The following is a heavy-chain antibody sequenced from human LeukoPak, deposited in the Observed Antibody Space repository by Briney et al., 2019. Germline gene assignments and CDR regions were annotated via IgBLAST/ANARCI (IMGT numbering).Heavy chain of an antibody. Sequence: GRSLRLSCAASGFTFSSYAIHWVRQAPGKGLEWVAIIWYDGSRKYYADSVKGRSSISRDNSKNMGYLQVNSLRAEDTAVYYCAKEVGADLGSWGQGTLVTVSS. V-gene: IGHV3-33*06. J-gene: IGHJ4*02. CDR2: IWYDGSRK. CDR1: GFTFSSYA. D-gene: IGHD1-26*01. CDR3: AKEVGADLGS.